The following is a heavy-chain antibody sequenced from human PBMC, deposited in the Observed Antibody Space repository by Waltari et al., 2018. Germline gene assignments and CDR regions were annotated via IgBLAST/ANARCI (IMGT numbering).Heavy chain of an antibody. CDR2: IIPIFGTA. D-gene: IGHD3-22*01. Sequence: QVQLVQSGAEVKKPGSSVKVSCKASGGTFSSYAISWVRQAPGQGLEWMGGIIPIFGTANYEQKFQGRVTITADESTSTAYMELSSLRSEDTAVYYCVRGQSYYFDRTGFHGLFNYWGQGTLVTVSS. CDR1: GGTFSSYA. J-gene: IGHJ4*02. V-gene: IGHV1-69*01. CDR3: VRGQSYYFDRTGFHGLFNY.